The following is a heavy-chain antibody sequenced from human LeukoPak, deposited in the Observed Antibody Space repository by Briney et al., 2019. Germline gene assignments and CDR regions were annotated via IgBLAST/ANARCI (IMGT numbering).Heavy chain of an antibody. CDR3: ARGHYYDSSGYYYDY. Sequence: SETLSLTCTVSGGSISSYYWSWIRQPAGKGLEWIGRIYTSGSTNYNPSLKSRVTMSVDTSKNQFSLKLSSVTAADTAVCYCARGHYYDSSGYYYDYWGQGTLVTVSS. D-gene: IGHD3-22*01. CDR1: GGSISSYY. CDR2: IYTSGST. V-gene: IGHV4-4*07. J-gene: IGHJ4*02.